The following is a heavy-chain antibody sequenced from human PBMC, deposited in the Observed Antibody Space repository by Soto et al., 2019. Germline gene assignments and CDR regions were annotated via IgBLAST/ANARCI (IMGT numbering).Heavy chain of an antibody. CDR2: ISGSGGST. J-gene: IGHJ4*02. CDR1: GLNFSSYA. CDR3: AKDFLPYDSSGYYFGNYFDY. V-gene: IGHV3-23*01. Sequence: GGSLRLSCAASGLNFSSYAMSWVRPAPGKGLEWVSGISGSGGSTYYADSVKGRFTTSRDNSKNTLYLQMNSLRAEDTAVYYCAKDFLPYDSSGYYFGNYFDYWGLGTLVTVSS. D-gene: IGHD3-22*01.